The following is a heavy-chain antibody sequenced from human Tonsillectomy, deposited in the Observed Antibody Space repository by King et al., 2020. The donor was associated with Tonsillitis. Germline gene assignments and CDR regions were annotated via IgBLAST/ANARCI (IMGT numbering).Heavy chain of an antibody. CDR1: GGSISSYY. V-gene: IGHV4-59*01. CDR3: ARVTLRQQLALYYFDY. D-gene: IGHD6-13*01. Sequence: VQLQESGPGLVKPSETLSLTCTVSGGSISSYYWSWIRQPPGKGLEWIGYINYSGSANYSPSLKSRVTISVDTSKNQFSLKVSSVTAAAMAVYYCARVTLRQQLALYYFDYWGQGTLVTVSS. CDR2: INYSGSA. J-gene: IGHJ4*02.